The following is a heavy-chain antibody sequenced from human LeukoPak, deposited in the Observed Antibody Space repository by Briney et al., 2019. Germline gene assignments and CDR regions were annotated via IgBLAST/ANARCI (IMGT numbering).Heavy chain of an antibody. Sequence: GGSLRLSCAASGFTVSSNYMSWVRQAPGKGLEWGSVIYSGGSTYYADSVKGRFTISRDNSKNTLYLQMNSLRAEDTAVYYCAREGWLQRKIYYGMDVWGQGTTVTVSS. CDR1: GFTVSSNY. CDR2: IYSGGST. CDR3: AREGWLQRKIYYGMDV. D-gene: IGHD5-24*01. V-gene: IGHV3-53*01. J-gene: IGHJ6*02.